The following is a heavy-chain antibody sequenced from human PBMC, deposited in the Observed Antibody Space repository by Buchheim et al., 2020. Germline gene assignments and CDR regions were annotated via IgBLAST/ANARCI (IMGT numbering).Heavy chain of an antibody. J-gene: IGHJ6*04. V-gene: IGHV4-59*08. Sequence: QVQLQESGPGLVKPSETLSLTCTVSGGSISSYYWSWIRQPPGKGLEWIGYIYYSGSTNYNPSLKSRVTISVDTSKNQFSLKLSSVTAADTAVYYCARANMVRGLLPESYGMDVWGRGTT. CDR3: ARANMVRGLLPESYGMDV. CDR1: GGSISSYY. CDR2: IYYSGST. D-gene: IGHD3-10*01.